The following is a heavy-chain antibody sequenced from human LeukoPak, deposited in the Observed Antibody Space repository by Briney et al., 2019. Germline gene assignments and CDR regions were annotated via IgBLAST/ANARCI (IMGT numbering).Heavy chain of an antibody. V-gene: IGHV3-23*01. CDR3: AKGGYCSSTSCPCDY. CDR1: GFTFTNYA. Sequence: PGGSLRLSCAGSGFTFTNYAMNWVRQSPGKGLEWVSSISGSGGSTYYADSVKGRFTISRDNSKNTLYLQMNSLRAEDTAVYYCAKGGYCSSTSCPCDYWGQGTLATVSS. J-gene: IGHJ4*02. D-gene: IGHD2-2*01. CDR2: ISGSGGST.